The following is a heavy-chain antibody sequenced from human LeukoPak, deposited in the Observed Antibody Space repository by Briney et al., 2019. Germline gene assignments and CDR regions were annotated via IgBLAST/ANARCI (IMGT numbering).Heavy chain of an antibody. J-gene: IGHJ4*02. CDR2: TRYDESKT. CDR1: GFTFSNNG. CDR3: AKARYSGSPALDF. D-gene: IGHD1-26*01. Sequence: GGSVRLSCAASGFTFSNNGMHWVRQTPGKGLEWVAFTRYDESKTFYGDSVRGRFTISRDNSKNTLYLQMNSLTTDDSAVYYCAKARYSGSPALDFWGQGTLVTVSS. V-gene: IGHV3-30*02.